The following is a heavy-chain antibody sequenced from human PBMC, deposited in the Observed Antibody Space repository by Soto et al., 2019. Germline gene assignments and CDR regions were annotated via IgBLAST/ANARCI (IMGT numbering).Heavy chain of an antibody. CDR2: IYPSDSDT. J-gene: IGHJ4*02. V-gene: IGHV5-51*01. CDR3: ARGDSSDYSTATPADY. Sequence: HGESLKISCSGSGYNFANYWIGWVRQMPEKGLEWMGIIYPSDSDTRYSPSFEGQVTISADRSISTAYLQWNSLKASDTAMYFCARGDSSDYSTATPADYWGQGTLVTVSS. CDR1: GYNFANYW. D-gene: IGHD3-22*01.